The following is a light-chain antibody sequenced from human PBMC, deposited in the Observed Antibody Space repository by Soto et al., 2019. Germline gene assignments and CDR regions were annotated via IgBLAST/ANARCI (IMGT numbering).Light chain of an antibody. J-gene: IGKJ1*01. CDR1: QNLLHSNGKAY. V-gene: IGKV2D-29*02. CDR3: MQSIQLPRT. CDR2: EVS. Sequence: DIVMTQTPLSLSVTPGQPASISCKSSQNLLHSNGKAYLYWFLQKPGQSPQILMHEVSNRFSGVPDRFSGSGSGTDDTLRISRVEAEDVGVYYCMQSIQLPRTFGQGTKVEIK.